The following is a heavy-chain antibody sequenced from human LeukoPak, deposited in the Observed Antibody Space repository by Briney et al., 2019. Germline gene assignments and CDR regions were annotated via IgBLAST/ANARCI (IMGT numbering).Heavy chain of an antibody. J-gene: IGHJ4*02. CDR1: GFNFTNCN. CDR3: ARASGPFDY. V-gene: IGHV3-21*01. CDR2: IHSSSGSI. D-gene: IGHD3-10*01. Sequence: GGSLRLSCAASGFNFTNCNMNWVRQAPGKGLEWVSSIHSSSGSIYYADSLKGRFTISRDNAKNSLYLQMNSLRAEDTAVYSCARASGPFDYWGQGTLVTVSS.